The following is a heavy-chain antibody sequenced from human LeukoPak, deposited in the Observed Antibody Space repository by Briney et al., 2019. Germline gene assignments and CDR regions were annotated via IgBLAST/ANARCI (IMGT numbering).Heavy chain of an antibody. J-gene: IGHJ6*02. V-gene: IGHV3-53*01. CDR3: ARERRDTSAFYGMDV. Sequence: GGSLRLSCAASGFTLSSDYMNWVRQAPGKGLEWVSVVYSGGSTFYVDSVKGRFTISRDNSKNTVYLQMNNLSAEDTAVYYCARERRDTSAFYGMDVWGQGTPVTVSS. CDR2: VYSGGST. D-gene: IGHD6-19*01. CDR1: GFTLSSDY.